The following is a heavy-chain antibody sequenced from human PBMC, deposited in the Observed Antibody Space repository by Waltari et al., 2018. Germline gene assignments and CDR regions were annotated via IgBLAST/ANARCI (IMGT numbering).Heavy chain of an antibody. CDR1: GFTFSSYA. CDR2: ITASGGDT. D-gene: IGHD3-10*01. Sequence: EVQLLESGGGLVQPGRSLRLSCAASGFTFSSYALNWVRKAPGKGLEWVSVITASGGDTYYANSVKGRFTISRDNSKNTLYLQMNSLRAEDTAVYYCAKGQGRGTRAFDIWGQGTMVSVSS. J-gene: IGHJ3*02. CDR3: AKGQGRGTRAFDI. V-gene: IGHV3-23*01.